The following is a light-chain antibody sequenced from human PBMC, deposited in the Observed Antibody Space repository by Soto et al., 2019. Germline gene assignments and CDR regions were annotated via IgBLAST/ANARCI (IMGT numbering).Light chain of an antibody. V-gene: IGKV1-39*01. CDR1: QSISSY. CDR3: QQSYSTPRT. CDR2: AAS. J-gene: IGKJ3*01. Sequence: DIQMTQSPSSLSASVGDRVTITCRASQSISSYLHWYQQKPGKAPKLLIYAASNLQSGVPSRFSASGSGTDFTLTLNSLQPEDFATYYCQQSYSTPRTFGPGTKVDIK.